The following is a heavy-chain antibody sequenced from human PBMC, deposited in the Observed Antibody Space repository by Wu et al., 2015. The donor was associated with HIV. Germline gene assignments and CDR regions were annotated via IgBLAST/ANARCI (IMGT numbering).Heavy chain of an antibody. Sequence: QVQLVQSGAEVKKPGASVKVSCKASGYTFTGYYMHWVRQAPGQGLEWMGWINPNSGGTNYAQKFQGRVTITTDVSTDTAYMELSSLKSEDTAIYYCARVGYCSPGSCSTGGLDVWGQGTTVIVSS. CDR3: ARVGYCSPGSCSTGGLDV. CDR2: INPNSGGT. CDR1: GYTFTGYY. J-gene: IGHJ6*02. D-gene: IGHD2-15*01. V-gene: IGHV1-2*02.